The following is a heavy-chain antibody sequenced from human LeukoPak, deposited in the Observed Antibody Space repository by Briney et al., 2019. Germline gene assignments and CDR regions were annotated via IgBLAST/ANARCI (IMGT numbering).Heavy chain of an antibody. CDR1: GFTFGIHY. J-gene: IGHJ4*02. Sequence: GGSLRLSCATSGFTFGIHYMSWVRQAPGRGPEWISYISGNGGDIAYADSVKGRFTASRDNAKNALHLQMNSLRVDDTAVYYCARGTAITAGIDFWGQGTLVTVSS. V-gene: IGHV3-11*04. D-gene: IGHD6-19*01. CDR3: ARGTAITAGIDF. CDR2: ISGNGGDI.